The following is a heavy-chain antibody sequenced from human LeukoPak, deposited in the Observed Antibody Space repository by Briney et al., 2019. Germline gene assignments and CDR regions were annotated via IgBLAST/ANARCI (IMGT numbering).Heavy chain of an antibody. D-gene: IGHD2-21*01. CDR3: ARAYCGGDCYSDTIDY. CDR2: ISSSSSYI. Sequence: GGSLRLSCAASGFTFSSYRMNWVRQAPGKGLEWVSSISSSSSYIYYADSVKGRFTISRDNAKNSLYLQMNSLRAEDTAVYYCARAYCGGDCYSDTIDYWGQGTLVTVSS. V-gene: IGHV3-21*01. CDR1: GFTFSSYR. J-gene: IGHJ4*02.